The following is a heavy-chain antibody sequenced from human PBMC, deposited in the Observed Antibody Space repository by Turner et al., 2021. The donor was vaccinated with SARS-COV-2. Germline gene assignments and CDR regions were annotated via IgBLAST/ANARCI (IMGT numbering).Heavy chain of an antibody. Sequence: DVQLVESGGGLVKRGGSLRPSCAASGFAFNSYIMQWVRQAPGKGLEWVSSITGNSNSKYYSQSGGGRFTISRDNVKNSLYLQMNALRAEDTAVYYCVRDPGGVYAMDVWGQGTTVTVSS. J-gene: IGHJ6*02. CDR3: VRDPGGVYAMDV. CDR2: ITGNSNSK. D-gene: IGHD3-10*01. CDR1: GFAFNSYI. V-gene: IGHV3-21*06.